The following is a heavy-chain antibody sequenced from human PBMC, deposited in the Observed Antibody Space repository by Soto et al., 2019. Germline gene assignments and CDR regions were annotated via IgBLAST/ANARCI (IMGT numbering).Heavy chain of an antibody. D-gene: IGHD5-18*01. CDR1: GGTFSSYA. CDR2: IIPIFGTA. Sequence: QVQLVQSGAAVKKPGSSVKVSCKASGGTFSSYAISWVRQAPGQGLEWMGGIIPIFGTANYAQKFQGRVTITADKSTSTGYMELSSLRSDDTAVYYCARDRVYSYGFRRGFQHWGQGTLVTVSS. CDR3: ARDRVYSYGFRRGFQH. V-gene: IGHV1-69*06. J-gene: IGHJ1*01.